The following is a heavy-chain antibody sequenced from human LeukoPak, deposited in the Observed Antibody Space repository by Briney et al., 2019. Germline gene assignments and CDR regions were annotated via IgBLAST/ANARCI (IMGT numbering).Heavy chain of an antibody. Sequence: GGSLKLSVAASGFTFNNYWMSWFRKAPGKGRKGVANINQDGSGGYYVDSVKGRFTISRDNARNSLHLQMNSLRAEDTAVYYCARRRADSGYEYWGQGTLVTVSS. CDR1: GFTFNNYW. V-gene: IGHV3-7*03. D-gene: IGHD5-12*01. CDR2: INQDGSGG. CDR3: ARRRADSGYEY. J-gene: IGHJ4*02.